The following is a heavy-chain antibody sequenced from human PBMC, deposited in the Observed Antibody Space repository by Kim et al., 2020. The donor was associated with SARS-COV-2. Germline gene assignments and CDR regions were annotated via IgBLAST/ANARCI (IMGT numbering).Heavy chain of an antibody. CDR2: ISSSSSYI. CDR3: ARDRGVSNYDFWSGTKARMEV. Sequence: GGSLRLSCAASGFTFSSYSMNWVRQAPGKGLEWVSFISSSSSYIYYADSVKGRFTISRDNAKNSLYLQMNSLRAEDTAVYYCARDRGVSNYDFWSGTKARMEVWGEGRTVTV. D-gene: IGHD3-3*01. V-gene: IGHV3-21*01. J-gene: IGHJ6*01. CDR1: GFTFSSYS.